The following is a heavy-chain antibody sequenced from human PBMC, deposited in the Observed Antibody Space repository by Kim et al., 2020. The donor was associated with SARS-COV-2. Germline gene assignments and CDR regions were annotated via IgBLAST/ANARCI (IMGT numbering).Heavy chain of an antibody. CDR3: TTDPEWELLRIDAFDI. V-gene: IGHV3-15*01. D-gene: IGHD1-26*01. J-gene: IGHJ3*02. CDR1: GFTFSNAW. CDR2: IKSKTDGGTT. Sequence: GGSLRLSCAASGFTFSNAWMSWVRQAPGKGLEWVGRIKSKTDGGTTDYAAPVKGRFTISRDDSKNTLYLQMNSLKTEDTAVYYCTTDPEWELLRIDAFDIWGQGTMVTVSS.